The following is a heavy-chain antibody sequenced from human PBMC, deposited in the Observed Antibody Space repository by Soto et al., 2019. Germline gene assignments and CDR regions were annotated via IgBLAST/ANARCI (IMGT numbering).Heavy chain of an antibody. CDR1: GGSISSYY. CDR2: IYYSGST. D-gene: IGHD3-22*01. Sequence: PSETLSLTCTVSGGSISSYYWSWIRQPPGKGLEWIGYIYYSGSTNYNPSLKSRVTISVDTSKNQFSLKLGSVTAADTAVYYCAREISMSSYYDSSGYYYNWFDPWGQGTLVTVSS. CDR3: AREISMSSYYDSSGYYYNWFDP. V-gene: IGHV4-59*01. J-gene: IGHJ5*02.